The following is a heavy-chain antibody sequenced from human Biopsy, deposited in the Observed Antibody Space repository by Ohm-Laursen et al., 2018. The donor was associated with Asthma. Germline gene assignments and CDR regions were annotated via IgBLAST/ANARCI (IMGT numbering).Heavy chain of an antibody. CDR2: ISYDGTNK. J-gene: IGHJ6*02. D-gene: IGHD1-14*01. CDR3: ARDLRSDNRNPWGMDV. V-gene: IGHV3-30-3*01. CDR1: GFTFSDYD. Sequence: SLRLSCAASGFTFSDYDMHWVRQAPGKGLEWVAVISYDGTNKDYADSVKGRFTFSRDNSQNTLSLEMNSLRVEDTAVYYCARDLRSDNRNPWGMDVWGLGTTVTVAS.